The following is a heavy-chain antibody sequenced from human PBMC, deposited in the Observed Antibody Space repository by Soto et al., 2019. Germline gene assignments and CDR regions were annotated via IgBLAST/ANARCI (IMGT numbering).Heavy chain of an antibody. CDR1: GGTFSSYT. J-gene: IGHJ4*02. CDR3: ARLGVNSGYDL. Sequence: QVQLVQSGAEVKKPGSSVKVSCKASGGTFSSYTITWVRQAPGQGLEWMGRIIPSLGRANYAQKFQGRVTITAAKSTSTAYMELSSLRSEDTAVYYCARLGVNSGYDLWGQGTLVTVSS. D-gene: IGHD5-12*01. CDR2: IIPSLGRA. V-gene: IGHV1-69*02.